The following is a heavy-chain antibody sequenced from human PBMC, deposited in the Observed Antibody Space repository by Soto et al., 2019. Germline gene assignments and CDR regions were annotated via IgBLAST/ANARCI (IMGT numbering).Heavy chain of an antibody. CDR3: ARLTWADYDSSGSSSPHVDP. V-gene: IGHV4-39*01. D-gene: IGHD3-22*01. CDR1: GGSISSSSYY. CDR2: IYYSGST. J-gene: IGHJ5*02. Sequence: QLQLQESGPGLVKPSETLSLTCTVSGGSISSSSYYWGWIRQPPGKGLEWIGSIYYSGSTYYNPSLKSRVTISVDTSKNQFSLKLSSVTAADTAVYYCARLTWADYDSSGSSSPHVDPWGQGTLVTVSS.